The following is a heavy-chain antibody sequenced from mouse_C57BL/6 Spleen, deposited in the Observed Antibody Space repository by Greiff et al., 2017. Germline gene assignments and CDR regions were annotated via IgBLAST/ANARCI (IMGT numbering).Heavy chain of an antibody. J-gene: IGHJ3*01. V-gene: IGHV1-9*01. D-gene: IGHD2-4*01. CDR1: GYTFTSYW. CDR3: ARKGIYDYDGTWFAY. CDR2: ILPGSGST. Sequence: QVQLQQSGAELVKPGASVKLSCKASGYTFTSYWMHWVKQRPGRGLEWIGEILPGSGSTNYNEKFKGKATFTADTSSNTAYMQLSSLTTEDSAIYYCARKGIYDYDGTWFAYWGQWTLVTVSA.